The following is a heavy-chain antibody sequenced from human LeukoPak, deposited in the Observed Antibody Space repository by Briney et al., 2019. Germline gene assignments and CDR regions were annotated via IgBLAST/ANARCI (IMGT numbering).Heavy chain of an antibody. CDR2: MNPNSGNT. V-gene: IGHV1-8*01. CDR3: AILWVPDYGAIPLDY. Sequence: ASVKVSCKASGYTFTSYDINWVRQATGQGLEWMGWMNPNSGNTGYAQKFQGRVTMTRNTSISTAYMELSSLRSEDTAVYCCAILWVPDYGAIPLDYWGQGTLVTVSS. J-gene: IGHJ4*02. D-gene: IGHD4-17*01. CDR1: GYTFTSYD.